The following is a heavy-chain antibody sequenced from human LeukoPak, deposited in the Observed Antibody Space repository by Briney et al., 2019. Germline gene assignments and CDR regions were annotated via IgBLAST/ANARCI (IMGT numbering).Heavy chain of an antibody. V-gene: IGHV3-74*01. Sequence: PGRSLRLSYAASGMTFSNHWMHWVRQAPGKGLVWGSLIKTDGRTTLYADSVKGRFTISRDNGKSTLYLQMNSLRAEDTAIYYCTTGPSYGYEWWGQGTVVTVSS. CDR3: TTGPSYGYEW. CDR2: IKTDGRTT. CDR1: GMTFSNHW. D-gene: IGHD3-16*01. J-gene: IGHJ4*02.